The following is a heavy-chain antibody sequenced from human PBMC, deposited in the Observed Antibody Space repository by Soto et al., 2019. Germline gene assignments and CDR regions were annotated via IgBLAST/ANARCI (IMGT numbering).Heavy chain of an antibody. CDR1: GGSFSCYY. CDR3: ARGSGSGYGRYYMDV. D-gene: IGHD5-12*01. Sequence: SETLSLTCAVYGGSFSCYYWSWIRQPPGKGLEWIGEINHSGSTNYNPSLKSRVTISVDTSKNQFSLKLSSVTAADTAVYYCARGSGSGYGRYYMDVWGKGTTVTVSS. V-gene: IGHV4-34*01. CDR2: INHSGST. J-gene: IGHJ6*03.